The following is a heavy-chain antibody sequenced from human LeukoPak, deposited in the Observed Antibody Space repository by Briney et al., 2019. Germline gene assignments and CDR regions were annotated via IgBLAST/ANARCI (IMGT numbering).Heavy chain of an antibody. Sequence: ASVKVSCKASGYTFTSYAMHWVRQAPGQRLEWMGWINAGNGNTNYSQKFQGRVTITRDTSASTAYMELSSLRSEDTAVYYCAITKTVPATVDIWGQGTMVTVSS. D-gene: IGHD2-2*01. CDR2: INAGNGNT. J-gene: IGHJ3*02. V-gene: IGHV1-3*01. CDR3: AITKTVPATVDI. CDR1: GYTFTSYA.